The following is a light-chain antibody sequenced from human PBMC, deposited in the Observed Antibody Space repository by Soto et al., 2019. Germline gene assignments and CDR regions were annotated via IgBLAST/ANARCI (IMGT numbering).Light chain of an antibody. V-gene: IGKV1-12*01. CDR2: AAS. Sequence: HMTQSRSSVSASVGDRVTSTGGASQDISNWLAWYTKKQGTAPKLVIYAASSLQSGVPSRFRGSGSGTDLTITLRSLQPEDLETYYCQQANSFPLTFSGGTKVDIK. CDR1: QDISNW. J-gene: IGKJ4*01. CDR3: QQANSFPLT.